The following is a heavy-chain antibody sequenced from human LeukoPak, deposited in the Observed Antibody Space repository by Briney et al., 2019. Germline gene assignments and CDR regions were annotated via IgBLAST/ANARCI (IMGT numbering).Heavy chain of an antibody. D-gene: IGHD2-2*01. J-gene: IGHJ4*02. V-gene: IGHV3-9*01. CDR1: GFTFDDYA. CDR2: ISWNSGSI. CDR3: AKAYSSSGGSFDY. Sequence: GESLRLSCVASGFTFDDYAIHWVRQAPGKGLQWVSGISWNSGSIGYADSVKGRFTISSDNAKNSLYLQMNSLRAEDTAFYYCAKAYSSSGGSFDYWGQGTLVTVSS.